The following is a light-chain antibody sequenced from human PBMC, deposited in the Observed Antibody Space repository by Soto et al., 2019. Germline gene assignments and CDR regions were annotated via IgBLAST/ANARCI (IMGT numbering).Light chain of an antibody. CDR3: ETWDSNTRV. CDR1: SGHSSYI. J-gene: IGLJ1*01. V-gene: IGLV4-60*02. Sequence: QPVLTQSSSASASLGSSVKLTCTLSSGHSSYIIAWHQQQPGKVPHYLMKLEGSGSYNKGSGVPDRFSGSSSGADRYLTISNLQFEDEADYYCETWDSNTRVFGTGTKLTVL. CDR2: LEGSGSY.